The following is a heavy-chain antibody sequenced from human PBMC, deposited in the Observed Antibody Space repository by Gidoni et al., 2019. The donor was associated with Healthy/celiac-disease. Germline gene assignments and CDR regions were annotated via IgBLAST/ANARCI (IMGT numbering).Heavy chain of an antibody. J-gene: IGHJ4*02. D-gene: IGHD2-21*02. CDR1: GFPFSSYA. Sequence: EVQLLESGGGLVQPGGSLRLSCAASGFPFSSYARSWVRQAPGKGLEWVAAISGSGGSTYYADSVKGRFTISRDNSKNTLYLQMNSLRAEDTAVYYCATERGDIVVVTAIPVFDYWGQGTLVTVSS. CDR3: ATERGDIVVVTAIPVFDY. CDR2: ISGSGGST. V-gene: IGHV3-23*01.